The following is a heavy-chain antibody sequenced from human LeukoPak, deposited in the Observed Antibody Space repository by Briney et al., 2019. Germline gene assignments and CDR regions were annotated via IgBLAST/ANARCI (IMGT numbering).Heavy chain of an antibody. D-gene: IGHD6-19*01. CDR3: AREKQKYSSGWYCLDY. CDR1: GLTFSTYG. V-gene: IGHV3-33*01. J-gene: IGHJ4*02. CDR2: IWYDGSNK. Sequence: QPGGSLRLSCAASGLTFSTYGLHWVRQAPGKGLEWVALIWYDGSNKYYADSVKDRFTISRDNSKNTLYLQMNSLRAEDTAVYYCAREKQKYSSGWYCLDYWGQGTLVTVSS.